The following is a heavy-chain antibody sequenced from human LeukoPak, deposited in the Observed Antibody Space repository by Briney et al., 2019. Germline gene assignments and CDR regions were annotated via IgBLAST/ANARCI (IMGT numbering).Heavy chain of an antibody. V-gene: IGHV4-4*02. D-gene: IGHD3-22*01. CDR1: GGSISSSNW. CDR3: ARSDSSGYYHDY. Sequence: SGTLSLTCAVSGGSISSSNWWRCVRQPPGKGLEWIGEIYHSGSTNYNPSLKSRVTISVDKSKNQFSLKLSSVTAADTAVYYCARSDSSGYYHDYWGQGTLVTVSS. J-gene: IGHJ4*02. CDR2: IYHSGST.